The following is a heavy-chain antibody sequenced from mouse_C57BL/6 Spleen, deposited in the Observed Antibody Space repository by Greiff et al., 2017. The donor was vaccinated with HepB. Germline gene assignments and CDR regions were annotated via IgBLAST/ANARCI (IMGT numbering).Heavy chain of an antibody. J-gene: IGHJ4*01. V-gene: IGHV5-6*01. CDR2: ISSGGSYT. CDR3: ARRGEIYDSYSYAMYY. CDR1: GFTFSSYG. D-gene: IGHD2-3*01. Sequence: EVQVVESGGHLVKPGGSLKLSCAASGFTFSSYGMSWVRHTPDKRLEWVATISSGGSYTYYPDSVKERFTIYRDNAKNTLYMQMSSLKSEDTAMYYCARRGEIYDSYSYAMYYWGQGTSVTVSS.